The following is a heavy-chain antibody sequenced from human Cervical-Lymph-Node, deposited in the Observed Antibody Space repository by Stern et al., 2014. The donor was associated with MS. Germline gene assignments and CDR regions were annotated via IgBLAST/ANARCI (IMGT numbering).Heavy chain of an antibody. D-gene: IGHD6-13*01. CDR1: GYTFTTYW. Sequence: EVQLVESGAEVKKPGESLKISCKASGYTFTTYWIGCVRQVSGKGLEWMGIIYPRYSDARLSPSFQGQVTISVDKSITTAYLQWSSLKASDTAMYYCARRGPAAEIDFWGQGTLVTVSS. J-gene: IGHJ4*02. V-gene: IGHV5-51*01. CDR2: IYPRYSDA. CDR3: ARRGPAAEIDF.